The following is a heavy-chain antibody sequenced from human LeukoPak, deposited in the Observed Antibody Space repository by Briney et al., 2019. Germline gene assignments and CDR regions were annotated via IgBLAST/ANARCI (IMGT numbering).Heavy chain of an antibody. CDR2: INAGNGNT. J-gene: IGHJ6*02. V-gene: IGHV1-3*01. CDR1: GYTFTTYT. Sequence: GASVTVSCKASGYTFTTYTIHWVRQAPGQRVEWMGWINAGNGNTKYSQHFQGRVTITRDTSASTAYMELSSLKSEDTAVYYCARANDFWSGYYYGMDVWGQGTTVTVSS. CDR3: ARANDFWSGYYYGMDV. D-gene: IGHD3-3*01.